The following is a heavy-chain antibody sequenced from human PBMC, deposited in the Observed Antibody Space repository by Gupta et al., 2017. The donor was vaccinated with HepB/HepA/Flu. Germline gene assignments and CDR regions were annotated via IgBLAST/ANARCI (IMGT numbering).Heavy chain of an antibody. CDR3: ARGTDLEWLLYYFDY. CDR1: GFTFSSYS. V-gene: IGHV3-21*01. Sequence: EVQLVESGGGLVKPGGSLRLSCAASGFTFSSYSMNWFRQAPGKGLEWVSSISSSSSYIYYADSVKGRFTISRDNAKNSLYLQMNSLRAEDTAVYYCARGTDLEWLLYYFDYWGQGTLVTVSS. CDR2: ISSSSSYI. D-gene: IGHD3-3*01. J-gene: IGHJ4*02.